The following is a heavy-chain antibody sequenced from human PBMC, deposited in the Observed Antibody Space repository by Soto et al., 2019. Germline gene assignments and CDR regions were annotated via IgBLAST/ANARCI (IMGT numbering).Heavy chain of an antibody. CDR3: ARRYSSGWPYYFDY. CDR2: IYHTGST. Sequence: PSETLSLTCAVSGGSVTNNNYWGWVRQPPGKGLEWIGEIYHTGSTNYNPSLKSRVTMSVDKSKNQFSLNLRSVTAADTAVYYCARRYSSGWPYYFDYWGQGTPVTVSS. V-gene: IGHV4-4*02. CDR1: GGSVTNNNY. D-gene: IGHD6-19*01. J-gene: IGHJ4*02.